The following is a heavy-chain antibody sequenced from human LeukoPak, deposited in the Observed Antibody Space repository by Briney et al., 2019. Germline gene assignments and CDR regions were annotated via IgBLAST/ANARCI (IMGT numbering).Heavy chain of an antibody. CDR3: AKGGGFDWLHYYYLAV. CDR2: ISYEVSNK. Sequence: GGALRLSCAASGFTFSIYAMHWGRQPPGKGRGRGSVISYEVSNKYYADSVKGRFTISRDNSPNTMYLQMNSLRAEDTAVYYCAKGGGFDWLHYYYLAVWGKGTTVIISS. V-gene: IGHV3-30*04. J-gene: IGHJ6*03. CDR1: GFTFSIYA. D-gene: IGHD3-9*01.